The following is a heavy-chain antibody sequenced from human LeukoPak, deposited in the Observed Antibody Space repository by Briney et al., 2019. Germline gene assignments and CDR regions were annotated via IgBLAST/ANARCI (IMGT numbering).Heavy chain of an antibody. CDR3: AKDRGSGGWPNYYYYGMDV. CDR1: GFTFSSSG. Sequence: GGSLRLSCAASGFTFSSSGMHWVREAPGKGLEWVAFIRYDGSYKYYADSVRGRFTISRDNSKNTLYLQMNSLRAEDTAVYYCAKDRGSGGWPNYYYYGMDVWGQGTTVTVSS. D-gene: IGHD3-10*01. CDR2: IRYDGSYK. V-gene: IGHV3-30*02. J-gene: IGHJ6*02.